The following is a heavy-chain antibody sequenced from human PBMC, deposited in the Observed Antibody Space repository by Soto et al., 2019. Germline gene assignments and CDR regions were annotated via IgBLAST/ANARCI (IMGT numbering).Heavy chain of an antibody. CDR2: IKSKTDGGTT. V-gene: IGHV3-15*01. D-gene: IGHD3-22*01. Sequence: GGSLRLSCAASGFTFSNAWMSWVRQAPGKGLEWVGRIKSKTDGGTTDYAAPVKGRFTISRDDSKNTLYLQMNSLKSEDTAVYYCTTDRYSYYDSDGLYGYWGQATLVPVSS. CDR3: TTDRYSYYDSDGLYGY. CDR1: GFTFSNAW. J-gene: IGHJ4*02.